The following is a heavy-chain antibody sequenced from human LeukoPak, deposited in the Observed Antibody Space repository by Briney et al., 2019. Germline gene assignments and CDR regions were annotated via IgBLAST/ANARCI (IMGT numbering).Heavy chain of an antibody. D-gene: IGHD4-17*01. Sequence: SETLSLTCTVSGGSISSYYWSWIRQPPGKGLEWIGYIYYSGSTKNPSLKSRVTISVDTSKNQFSLKLSSVTAADTAVYYRARHHTVYYYYGMDVWGQGTTVTVSS. J-gene: IGHJ6*02. CDR3: ARHHTVYYYYGMDV. V-gene: IGHV4-59*01. CDR1: GGSISSYY. CDR2: IYYSGST.